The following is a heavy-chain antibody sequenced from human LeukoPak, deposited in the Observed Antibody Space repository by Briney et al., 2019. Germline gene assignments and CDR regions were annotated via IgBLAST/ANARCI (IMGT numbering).Heavy chain of an antibody. J-gene: IGHJ4*02. CDR1: GFTFSTYW. Sequence: GGSLRLSCAASGFTFSTYWMSWVRQAPGKGLEWVANIKQDGSEKYVDSVEGRFTISRDNARNSLYLQMNSLRAEDTAVYYCARDMVRGVFTTRTIDYWGQGTLVTVSS. CDR3: ARDMVRGVFTTRTIDY. CDR2: IKQDGSEK. V-gene: IGHV3-7*01. D-gene: IGHD3-10*01.